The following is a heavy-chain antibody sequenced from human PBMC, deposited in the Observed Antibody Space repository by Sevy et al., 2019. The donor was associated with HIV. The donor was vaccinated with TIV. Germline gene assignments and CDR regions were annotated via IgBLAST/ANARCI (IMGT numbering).Heavy chain of an antibody. D-gene: IGHD3-22*01. Sequence: GGSLRLSCAASGITFSSYGMHWVRQAPGKGLEWVAVISYDGSNKYYADSVKGRFTISRDNSKNTLYLQMNSLRAEDTAVYYCARDGTMIGPDYWGQGTLVTVSS. CDR1: GITFSSYG. V-gene: IGHV3-30*03. CDR3: ARDGTMIGPDY. CDR2: ISYDGSNK. J-gene: IGHJ4*02.